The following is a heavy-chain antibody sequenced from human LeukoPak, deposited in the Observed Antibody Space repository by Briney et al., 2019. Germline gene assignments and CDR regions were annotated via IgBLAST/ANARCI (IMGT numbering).Heavy chain of an antibody. CDR2: ISYDGTYK. J-gene: IGHJ4*02. CDR1: GFTFSSYA. Sequence: PGGSLRLSCAASGFTFSSYAMHWVRQAPGKGLEWVAVISYDGTYKYYADSVKGRFTISRDSSKNTLYLQMNSLRAEDTAVYYCARTPGNGIHYFDCWGQGTLVTVSS. V-gene: IGHV3-30*04. CDR3: ARTPGNGIHYFDC. D-gene: IGHD2-8*01.